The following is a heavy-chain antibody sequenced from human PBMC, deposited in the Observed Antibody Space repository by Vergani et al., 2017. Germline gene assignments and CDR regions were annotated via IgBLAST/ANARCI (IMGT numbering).Heavy chain of an antibody. CDR2: SYYSGST. V-gene: IGHV4-39*01. Sequence: QLQLQESGPGLVKPSETLSLTCTVSGGSISSSSYYWGWIRQPPGKGLEWIGSSYYSGSTYYNPSLKSRVTISVDTSKNQFSLKLSSVTAADTAVYYCARSKRYCSSTSCQPFDYWGQGTLVTVSS. CDR3: ARSKRYCSSTSCQPFDY. J-gene: IGHJ4*02. D-gene: IGHD2-2*01. CDR1: GGSISSSSYY.